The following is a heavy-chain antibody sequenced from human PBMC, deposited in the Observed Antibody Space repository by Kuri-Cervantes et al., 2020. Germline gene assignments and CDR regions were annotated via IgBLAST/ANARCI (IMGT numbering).Heavy chain of an antibody. V-gene: IGHV3-7*01. J-gene: IGHJ5*02. CDR2: MNEDGSQK. CDR1: GFPFSTYW. Sequence: GESLKIXXAASGFPFSTYWMGWVRQAPGKGLEWVANMNEDGSQKYYVXSVKGRFTISRDNAKNSLYLEMXSLRADDTAXXYCARGMTXXTEPPDHWGQGTLVTVSS. CDR3: ARGMTXXTEPPDH. D-gene: IGHD2-21*02.